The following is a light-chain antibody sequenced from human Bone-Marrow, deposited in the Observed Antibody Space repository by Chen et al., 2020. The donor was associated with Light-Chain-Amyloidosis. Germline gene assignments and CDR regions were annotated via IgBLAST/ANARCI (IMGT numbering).Light chain of an antibody. CDR2: EVT. V-gene: IGLV2-14*01. Sequence: QSSLTQPASVSGSPGQSITISCTGTSSDVGGDNHVSWYQQHPDKAPKLMICEVTNLPSWVPDRFSGSKSDNTASLTISGLQTEDEADYFCSSYTITNTLVFGSGTRVTVL. CDR3: SSYTITNTLV. J-gene: IGLJ1*01. CDR1: SSDVGGDNH.